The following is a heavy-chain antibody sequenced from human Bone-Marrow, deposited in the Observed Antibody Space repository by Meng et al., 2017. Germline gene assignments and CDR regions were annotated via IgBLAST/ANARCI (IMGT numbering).Heavy chain of an antibody. CDR3: ARLGTVTTADYGMDV. J-gene: IGHJ6*02. Sequence: SETLSLTCTVSGGSISSYYWSWIRQPPGKGLEWIGEINHSGSTNYNPSLKSRVTISVDTSKNQFSLKLSSVTAADTAVYYCARLGTVTTADYGMDVWGQGTTVTVSS. D-gene: IGHD4-17*01. CDR1: GGSISSYY. V-gene: IGHV4-34*01. CDR2: INHSGST.